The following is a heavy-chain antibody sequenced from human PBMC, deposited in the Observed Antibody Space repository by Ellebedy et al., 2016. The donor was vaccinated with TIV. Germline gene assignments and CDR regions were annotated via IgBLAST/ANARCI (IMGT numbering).Heavy chain of an antibody. CDR1: GFTFSGFG. CDR3: VGGDFYY. V-gene: IGHV3-33*01. CDR2: IWYDGSNA. D-gene: IGHD4-17*01. J-gene: IGHJ4*02. Sequence: PGGSLRLSCAASGFTFSGFGIHWVRQAPGTGLEGVAIIWYDGSNAYYADSVQGRFTISRDTSRNTLYLQMNAVRDDDTAVYYCVGGDFYYWGTGTMVTVSS.